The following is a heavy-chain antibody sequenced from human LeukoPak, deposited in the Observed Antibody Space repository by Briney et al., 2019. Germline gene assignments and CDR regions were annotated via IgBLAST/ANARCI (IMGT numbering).Heavy chain of an antibody. D-gene: IGHD3-10*01. J-gene: IGHJ6*02. CDR2: INHSGST. Sequence: SETLSLTCAVYGGSFSGYYWSWIRQPPGKGLEWIGEINHSGSTNYNPSLKSRVTISVDTSKNQFSLKLSSVTAADTAVYYCARGLGVLYYYYGMDVWGQGTTVTVSS. CDR1: GGSFSGYY. CDR3: ARGLGVLYYYYGMDV. V-gene: IGHV4-34*01.